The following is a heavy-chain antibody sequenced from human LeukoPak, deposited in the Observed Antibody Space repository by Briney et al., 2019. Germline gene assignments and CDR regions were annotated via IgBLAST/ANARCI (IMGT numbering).Heavy chain of an antibody. D-gene: IGHD3-10*01. V-gene: IGHV4-59*01. J-gene: IGHJ4*02. Sequence: SSETLSLTCTVSGGSISSYYWSWIRQPPGKGLEWIGYTYYSGSTNYNPSLKSRVTISVDTSKNQFSLKLSSVTAADTAVYYCARHYGSGSHLFDYWGQGTPVTVSS. CDR3: ARHYGSGSHLFDY. CDR2: TYYSGST. CDR1: GGSISSYY.